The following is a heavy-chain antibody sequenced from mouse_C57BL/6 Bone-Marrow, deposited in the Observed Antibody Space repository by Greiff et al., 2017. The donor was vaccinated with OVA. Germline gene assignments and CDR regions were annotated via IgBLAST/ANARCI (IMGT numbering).Heavy chain of an antibody. Sequence: QVQLQQSGAELVRPGASVKLSCKASGYTFTDYYINWVKQRPGQGLEWIARLYPGSGNTYYNEKFKGKATLTAEKSSSTAYMQLSSLTSEDSAVYFCAIAYGNLIAYWGQGTLVTVSA. CDR3: AIAYGNLIAY. CDR2: LYPGSGNT. CDR1: GYTFTDYY. J-gene: IGHJ3*01. D-gene: IGHD2-1*01. V-gene: IGHV1-76*01.